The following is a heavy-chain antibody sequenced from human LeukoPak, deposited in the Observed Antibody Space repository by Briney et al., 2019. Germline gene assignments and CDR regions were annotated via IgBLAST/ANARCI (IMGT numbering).Heavy chain of an antibody. J-gene: IGHJ4*02. D-gene: IGHD3-10*01. CDR2: IYYSGST. Sequence: PSKTLSLTCTVSGGSINNYYWSWIRQPPGKGLQWIGYIYYSGSTNYNPSLKSRVTISVDTSKNQFSLKLSSVTAADTAVYYCAREDYYAQYFDYWGQGTLVTVSS. CDR1: GGSINNYY. V-gene: IGHV4-59*13. CDR3: AREDYYAQYFDY.